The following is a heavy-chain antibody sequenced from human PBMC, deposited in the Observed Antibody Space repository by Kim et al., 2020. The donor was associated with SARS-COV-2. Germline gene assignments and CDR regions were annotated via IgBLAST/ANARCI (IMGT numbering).Heavy chain of an antibody. J-gene: IGHJ6*03. CDR2: INHSGST. D-gene: IGHD3-3*01. Sequence: SETLSLTCAVYGGSFSGYYWSWIRQPPGKGLEWIGEINHSGSTNYNPSLKSRVTISVDTSKNQFSLKLSSVTAADTAVYYCARAGKRGETSGYYYRADTNYYYYYMDVWGKGTTVTVSS. CDR1: GGSFSGYY. V-gene: IGHV4-34*01. CDR3: ARAGKRGETSGYYYRADTNYYYYYMDV.